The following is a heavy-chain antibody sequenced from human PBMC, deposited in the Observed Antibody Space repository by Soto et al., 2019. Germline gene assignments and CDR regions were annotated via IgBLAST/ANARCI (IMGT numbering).Heavy chain of an antibody. J-gene: IGHJ4*02. CDR3: ARHVRGYCSSTSCHIDN. Sequence: SETLSLTCTVSGGPISSSSYYWGWIRQPPGKGLEWIGSIYYSGSTYSSPSLKSRVTISVDTSKNQFSLILSSVTAADTAVYYCARHVRGYCSSTSCHIDNWGQGTLVTVSS. V-gene: IGHV4-39*01. D-gene: IGHD2-2*02. CDR1: GGPISSSSYY. CDR2: IYYSGST.